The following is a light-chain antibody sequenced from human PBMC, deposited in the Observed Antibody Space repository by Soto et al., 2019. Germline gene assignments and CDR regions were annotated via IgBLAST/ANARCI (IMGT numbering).Light chain of an antibody. CDR3: QTWGTGIHV. CDR2: LNSDGSH. J-gene: IGLJ1*01. Sequence: QPVLTQSPSASASLGASVKLTCTLSSGHSSYAIAWHQQQPEKGPRYLMKLNSDGSHSKGDGIPDRFSGSSSGAERYLIISSLQSEDEADYDCQTWGTGIHVFGTGTKRTVL. CDR1: SGHSSYA. V-gene: IGLV4-69*01.